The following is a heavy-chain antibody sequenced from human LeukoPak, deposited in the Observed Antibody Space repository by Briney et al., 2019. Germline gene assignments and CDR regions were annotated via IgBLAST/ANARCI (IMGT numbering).Heavy chain of an antibody. J-gene: IGHJ6*03. V-gene: IGHV4-4*07. D-gene: IGHD5-18*01. CDR2: IKNSGNT. CDR3: ARGRRGYSYGHYYYYMDV. CDR1: GGSISSYF. Sequence: SETLSLTCSVSGGSISSYFWSWIRQPAGKGLEWIGRIKNSGNTNYNPSLESRVTLSLDTSKNQFSLNLSSVTAADTAVYYCARGRRGYSYGHYYYYMDVWGKGTTVTVSS.